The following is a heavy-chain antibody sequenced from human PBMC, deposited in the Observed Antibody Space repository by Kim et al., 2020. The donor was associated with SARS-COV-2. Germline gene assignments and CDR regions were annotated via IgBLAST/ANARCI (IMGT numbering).Heavy chain of an antibody. D-gene: IGHD2-15*01. J-gene: IGHJ3*02. V-gene: IGHV3-11*04. Sequence: GGSLRLSCAASGFTFSDYYMSWIRQAPGKGLEWVSYISSSGSTIYYADSVKGRFTISRDNAKNSLYLQMNSLRAEDTAVYYCARNVGKWWPPRAFDIWGQGTMVTVSS. CDR3: ARNVGKWWPPRAFDI. CDR2: ISSSGSTI. CDR1: GFTFSDYY.